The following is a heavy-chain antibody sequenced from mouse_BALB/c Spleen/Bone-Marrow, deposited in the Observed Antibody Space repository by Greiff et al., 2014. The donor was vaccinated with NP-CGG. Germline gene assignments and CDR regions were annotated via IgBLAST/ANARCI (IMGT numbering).Heavy chain of an antibody. CDR1: GFNIKDTY. CDR2: IDPANGNT. D-gene: IGHD2-4*01. Sequence: VQLQQSGAELVKPGASVKLSCTAPGFNIKDTYMHWVKQRPEQGLEWTGRIDPANGNTKYDPKFQGKATITADTSSNTAYLQLSSLTSEDTAVYYCAGYDYYQAWFAYWGQGTLVTVSA. J-gene: IGHJ3*01. V-gene: IGHV14-3*02. CDR3: AGYDYYQAWFAY.